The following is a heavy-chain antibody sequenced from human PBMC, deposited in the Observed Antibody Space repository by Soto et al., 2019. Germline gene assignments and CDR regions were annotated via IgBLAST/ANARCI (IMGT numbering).Heavy chain of an antibody. CDR2: IYYSGST. J-gene: IGHJ6*02. CDR3: ARVCGGDCHNGMDV. D-gene: IGHD2-21*02. V-gene: IGHV4-39*07. CDR1: GGSISSSSYY. Sequence: SETLSLTCTVSGGSISSSSYYWGWIRQPPGKGLEWIGSIYYSGSTYYNPSLKSRVTISLDTFKNLFSLKLSSVTAADTAVYYCARVCGGDCHNGMDVWGQGTTVTVSS.